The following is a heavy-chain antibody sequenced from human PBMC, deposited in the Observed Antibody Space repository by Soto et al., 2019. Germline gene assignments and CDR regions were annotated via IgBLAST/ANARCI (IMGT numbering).Heavy chain of an antibody. CDR2: INHSGST. CDR1: GGSFSGYY. J-gene: IGHJ5*02. Sequence: SETLSLTCAVYGGSFSGYYWSWIRQPPGKGLEWIGEINHSGSTNYNPSLKSRVTISVDTSKNQFSLKLSSVTAADTAVYYCARATTYYDILTGYFRGWFDPWGQGTLVTVSS. CDR3: ARATTYYDILTGYFRGWFDP. D-gene: IGHD3-9*01. V-gene: IGHV4-34*01.